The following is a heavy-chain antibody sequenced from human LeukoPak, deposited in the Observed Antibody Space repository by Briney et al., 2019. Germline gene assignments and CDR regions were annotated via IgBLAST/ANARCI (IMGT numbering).Heavy chain of an antibody. CDR3: ARHFSSSGYYFAGSTYSDY. CDR2: IYYSGST. D-gene: IGHD3-3*01. J-gene: IGHJ4*02. CDR1: GGSISSSSYY. V-gene: IGHV4-39*01. Sequence: SETLSLTCTVSGGSISSSSYYWGWIRQPPGKGLEWIGSIYYSGSTYYNPSLKRRVTISVDTSKNQFSLKLGSVTAADTAVYYCARHFSSSGYYFAGSTYSDYWGQGTLVTVSS.